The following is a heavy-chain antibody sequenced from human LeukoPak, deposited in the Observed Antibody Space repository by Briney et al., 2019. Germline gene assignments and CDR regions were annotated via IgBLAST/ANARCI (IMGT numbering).Heavy chain of an antibody. CDR2: NHYSGSS. CDR1: GGPISSYY. CDR3: ARVPVRGGGWYDLSGLVWFDP. J-gene: IGHJ5*02. D-gene: IGHD6-19*01. V-gene: IGHV4-59*01. Sequence: SETLSLTCTVSGGPISSYYWSWIRQPPGKGLEWIGYNHYSGSSNYNPSLKSRVTILVDTSKNQLTLKLSSVTAADTAVYYCARVPVRGGGWYDLSGLVWFDPWGQGTLVTVSS.